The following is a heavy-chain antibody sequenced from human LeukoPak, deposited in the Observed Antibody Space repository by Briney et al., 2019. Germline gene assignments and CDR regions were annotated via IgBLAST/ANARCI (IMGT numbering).Heavy chain of an antibody. CDR3: SSKRSTTSCSSCWFDP. V-gene: IGHV4-39*01. D-gene: IGHD2-2*01. J-gene: IGHJ5*02. Sequence: GSLRLSCAASGLTFSNYWMDWVRQPPGEGLEWIGTVYYSGSTSYNPSLKSRVTISEDTSKNQFSLKLSSVTAADTAVYYCSSKRSTTSCSSCWFDPWGQGTLVTVSS. CDR2: VYYSGST. CDR1: GLTFSNYW.